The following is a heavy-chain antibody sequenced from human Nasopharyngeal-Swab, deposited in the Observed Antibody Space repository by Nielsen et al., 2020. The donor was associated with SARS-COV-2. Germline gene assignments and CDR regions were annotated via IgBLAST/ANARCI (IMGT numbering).Heavy chain of an antibody. V-gene: IGHV3-66*01. D-gene: IGHD6-13*01. CDR2: IYSGGST. J-gene: IGHJ4*02. Sequence: GGSLRLSCAASGFTVSSNYMSWVRQAPGKGLEWVSVIYSGGSTYYADSVKGRFTISRDNSKNTLYLQMNSLRAEDTAVYYCAKENYIAAAGFDYWGQGTLVTVSS. CDR1: GFTVSSNY. CDR3: AKENYIAAAGFDY.